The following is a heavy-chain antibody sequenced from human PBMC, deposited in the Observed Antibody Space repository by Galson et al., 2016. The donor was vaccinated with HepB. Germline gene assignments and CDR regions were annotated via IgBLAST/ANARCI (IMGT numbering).Heavy chain of an antibody. CDR3: VKVFDYINGWIDQ. D-gene: IGHD6-19*01. CDR1: GFMYRNYA. CDR2: ISGSGGTT. J-gene: IGHJ4*02. V-gene: IGHV3-23*01. Sequence: SLRLSCAASGFMYRNYAMSWVRQAPGKGLEWVSVISGSGGTTFYADSVKGRFSISRDNSQNTLDLQMNGLRAEDTAIYYWVKVFDYINGWIDQWGQGILVTVSS.